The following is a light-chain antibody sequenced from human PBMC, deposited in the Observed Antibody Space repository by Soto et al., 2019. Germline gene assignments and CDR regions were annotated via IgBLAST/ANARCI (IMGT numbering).Light chain of an antibody. CDR1: QSLLQSNGYSS. Sequence: DIVMTESPLSLPVTPGEPASISCRSSQSLLQSNGYSSLDWYLQKPGQSPQLLIYLGSNRASGVPDRFSGSGSGTALTLKISRVEAEDVGIYYCMQTLQTPYTVGQGTKLHIK. J-gene: IGKJ2*01. V-gene: IGKV2-28*01. CDR2: LGS. CDR3: MQTLQTPYT.